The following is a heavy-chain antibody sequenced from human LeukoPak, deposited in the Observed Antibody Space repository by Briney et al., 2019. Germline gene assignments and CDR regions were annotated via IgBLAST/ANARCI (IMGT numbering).Heavy chain of an antibody. CDR3: ARGSCDILTGYYISIDY. Sequence: SVKVSCKASGGTFSSYAISWVRQAPGQGLEWMGRIIPILGIANYAQKFQGRVTITADKSTSTAYMELSSLRSEDTAVYYCARGSCDILTGYYISIDYWGQGTLVTVSS. V-gene: IGHV1-69*04. CDR1: GGTFSSYA. CDR2: IIPILGIA. D-gene: IGHD3-9*01. J-gene: IGHJ4*02.